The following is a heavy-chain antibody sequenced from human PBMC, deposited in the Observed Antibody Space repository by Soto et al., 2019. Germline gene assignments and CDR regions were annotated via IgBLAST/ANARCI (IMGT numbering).Heavy chain of an antibody. CDR2: IRSKTNNYAT. Sequence: EVQLVESGGGLVQPGGSLKLSCAASGLTFSDSAIHWVRQASGKGLEWVGRIRSKTNNYATTYAASVKGRFTISRDDSKNTAYLQMNSLKTEDTAVYYCTSPKNELRFYSCNGIDVWGQGTTVTVSS. V-gene: IGHV3-73*02. CDR3: TSPKNELRFYSCNGIDV. CDR1: GLTFSDSA. D-gene: IGHD5-12*01. J-gene: IGHJ6*02.